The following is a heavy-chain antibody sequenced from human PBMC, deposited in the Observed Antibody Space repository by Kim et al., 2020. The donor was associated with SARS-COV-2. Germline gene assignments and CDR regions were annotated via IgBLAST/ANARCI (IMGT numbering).Heavy chain of an antibody. CDR2: IWDDGSSE. Sequence: GGSLRLSCTVSGFTFDKYGMHWIRQAPGKGLEWVAMIWDDGSSEFYADSVKGRFTISRDISKNTFYLQMTRLRAEDTAVYYCATDQNAMTVVHTYPSYWGQRTLGTVSS. D-gene: IGHD2-21*02. CDR3: ATDQNAMTVVHTYPSY. V-gene: IGHV3-33*08. CDR1: GFTFDKYG. J-gene: IGHJ4*02.